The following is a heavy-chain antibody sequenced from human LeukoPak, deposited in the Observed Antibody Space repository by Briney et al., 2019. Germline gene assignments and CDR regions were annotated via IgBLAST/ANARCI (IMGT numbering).Heavy chain of an antibody. D-gene: IGHD2-2*01. Sequence: APVKVSCKVSGYTLTELSMHWVRQAPGKGLEWMGGFDPEDGETIYAQKFQGRVTMTEDTSTDTAYMELSSLRSEDTAVYYCATTTIVVVPAAMENWFDPWGQGTLVTVSS. CDR2: FDPEDGET. CDR3: ATTTIVVVPAAMENWFDP. J-gene: IGHJ5*02. V-gene: IGHV1-24*01. CDR1: GYTLTELS.